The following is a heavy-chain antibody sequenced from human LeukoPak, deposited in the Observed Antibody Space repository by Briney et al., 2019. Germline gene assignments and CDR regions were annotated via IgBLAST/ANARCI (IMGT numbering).Heavy chain of an antibody. CDR3: ARVGCSGGSCYSGRGPFDP. Sequence: GGSLRLSCAASGFTFSSYWLSWVRQAPGKGLEWVANIKQDGSEKYYVDSVKGRFTISRDNAKNSLYLQMNSLRAEDTAVYYCARVGCSGGSCYSGRGPFDPWGQGTLVTVSS. J-gene: IGHJ5*02. CDR1: GFTFSSYW. CDR2: IKQDGSEK. D-gene: IGHD2-15*01. V-gene: IGHV3-7*01.